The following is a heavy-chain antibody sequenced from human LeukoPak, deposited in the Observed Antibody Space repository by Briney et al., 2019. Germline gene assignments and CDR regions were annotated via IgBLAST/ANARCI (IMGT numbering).Heavy chain of an antibody. CDR1: GFTFSSYA. J-gene: IGHJ4*02. V-gene: IGHV3-23*01. CDR2: ISGSGGST. CDR3: AKTYYYDSSGYYHTSHFDY. Sequence: GGSLRLSCAASGFTFSSYAMSWVRQAPGRGLEWVSAISGSGGSTYYADSVKGRFTISRDNSKNTLYLQMNSLRAEDTAVYYCAKTYYYDSSGYYHTSHFDYWGQGTLVTVSS. D-gene: IGHD3-22*01.